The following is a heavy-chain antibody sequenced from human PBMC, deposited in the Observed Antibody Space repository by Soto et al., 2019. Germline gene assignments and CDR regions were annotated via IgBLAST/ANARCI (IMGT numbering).Heavy chain of an antibody. CDR2: IKEDGNEK. CDR1: GFSFSIYW. D-gene: IGHD5-12*01. Sequence: EVQLVESGGRLIQPGGSLRLSCAASGFSFSIYWMAWVRQAPGKGLEWVANIKEDGNEKYHVDSVKGRFTISRDNGKNSLYLQTHSLRAEDTAIYYCARELPSRYGASIRNVFDIWGQGTMVTVSS. V-gene: IGHV3-7*04. CDR3: ARELPSRYGASIRNVFDI. J-gene: IGHJ3*02.